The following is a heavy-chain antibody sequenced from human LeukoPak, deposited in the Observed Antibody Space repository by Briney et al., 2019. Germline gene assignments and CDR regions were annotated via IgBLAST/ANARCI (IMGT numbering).Heavy chain of an antibody. D-gene: IGHD6-13*01. J-gene: IGHJ4*02. CDR3: ARVAPQGSSPRWNFDY. Sequence: PSETLSLTCTVSGGSISSSSYYWGWIRQPPGKGLEWIGSIYYSGSTYYNPSLKSRVTISVDTSKNQFSLKLSSVTAADTAVYYCARVAPQGSSPRWNFDYWGQGTLVTVSS. CDR2: IYYSGST. CDR1: GGSISSSSYY. V-gene: IGHV4-39*07.